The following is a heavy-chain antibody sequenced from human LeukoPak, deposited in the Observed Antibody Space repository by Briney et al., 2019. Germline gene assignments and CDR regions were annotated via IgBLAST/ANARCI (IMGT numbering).Heavy chain of an antibody. CDR3: AKDLGIAAAGGQRY. V-gene: IGHV3-23*01. J-gene: IGHJ4*02. CDR2: ISGSGGST. Sequence: GGSLRLSCAASGFTFTSYAMSWVRQAPGKGLEWVSAISGSGGSTYYADSVKGRFTISRDNSKNTLYLQMNSLRAEDTAVYYCAKDLGIAAAGGQRYWGQGTLVTVSS. D-gene: IGHD6-13*01. CDR1: GFTFTSYA.